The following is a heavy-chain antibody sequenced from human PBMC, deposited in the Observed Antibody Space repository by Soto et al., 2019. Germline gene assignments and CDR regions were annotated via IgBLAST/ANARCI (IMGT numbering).Heavy chain of an antibody. Sequence: GGSLRLSCAASGFTFSSYWMSWVRQAPGTGLEGVANIKQDGSEKYYVDSVKGRFTISRDNAKNSLYLQMNSLRAEDTAGYYCASGGVGAPYRDYFDYWGQGTLVTVSS. D-gene: IGHD1-26*01. V-gene: IGHV3-7*03. CDR2: IKQDGSEK. J-gene: IGHJ4*02. CDR1: GFTFSSYW. CDR3: ASGGVGAPYRDYFDY.